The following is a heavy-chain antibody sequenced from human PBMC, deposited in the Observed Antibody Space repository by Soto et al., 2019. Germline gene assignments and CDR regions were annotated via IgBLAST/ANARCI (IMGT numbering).Heavy chain of an antibody. Sequence: ASVKVSCKASGYTFTSYGISWVRQAPGQGLEWMGWISAYNGNTNYAQKLQGRVTMTTDTSTSTACMELRSLRSDDTAVYYCARDQGYCSSTSCYPQYYYYYYGMDVWGQGTTVTVSS. CDR2: ISAYNGNT. CDR1: GYTFTSYG. CDR3: ARDQGYCSSTSCYPQYYYYYYGMDV. V-gene: IGHV1-18*04. J-gene: IGHJ6*02. D-gene: IGHD2-2*01.